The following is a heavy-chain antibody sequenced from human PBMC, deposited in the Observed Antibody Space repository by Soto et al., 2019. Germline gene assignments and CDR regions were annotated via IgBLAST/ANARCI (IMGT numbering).Heavy chain of an antibody. J-gene: IGHJ2*01. D-gene: IGHD2-15*01. Sequence: QVQLVESGGGVVQPGRSLRLSCAASGFTFSNYGMHWVRQAPGKGLEWVAVIWHDGRNKNYADSVKGPFTNSRDNSKHPLYLQMNSLRAVDTAVYYCARGVDCSGGSCFWGYFDLGGRGTLVTVSS. V-gene: IGHV3-33*01. CDR2: IWHDGRNK. CDR3: ARGVDCSGGSCFWGYFDL. CDR1: GFTFSNYG.